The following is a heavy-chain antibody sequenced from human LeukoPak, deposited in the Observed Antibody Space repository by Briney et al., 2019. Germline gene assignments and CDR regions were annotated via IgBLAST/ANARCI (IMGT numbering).Heavy chain of an antibody. CDR3: ARGLGDTAMVTWYYYGMDV. D-gene: IGHD5-18*01. V-gene: IGHV1-69*04. J-gene: IGHJ6*02. CDR1: GGTFSSYA. CDR2: IIPILGIA. Sequence: SVKVSCKASGGTFSSYAISWVRQAPGQGLEWMGRIIPILGIANYAQKFQGRVTITAGKSTSTAYMELSSLRSEDTAVYYCARGLGDTAMVTWYYYGMDVWGQGTTVTVSS.